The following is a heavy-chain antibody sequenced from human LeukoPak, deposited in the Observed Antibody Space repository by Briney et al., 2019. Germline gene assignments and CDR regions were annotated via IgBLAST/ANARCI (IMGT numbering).Heavy chain of an antibody. D-gene: IGHD2-8*01. J-gene: IGHJ4*03. CDR2: IKFDGRDK. Sequence: PGGSLRLSCAASGFTFSNYWLSWVRQAPGKGLEWVANIKFDGRDKYYVDSVKGRFTVSRDNAKNSLYLQMNSLRVEDTAVYYCTCDLDRSDGLWGQGTLVTVSS. CDR1: GFTFSNYW. V-gene: IGHV3-7*01. CDR3: TCDLDRSDGL.